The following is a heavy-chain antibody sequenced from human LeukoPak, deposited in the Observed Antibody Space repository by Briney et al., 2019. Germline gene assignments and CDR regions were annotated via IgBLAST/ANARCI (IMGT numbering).Heavy chain of an antibody. Sequence: ASVKVSCKASGGTFSSYAISWVRQAPGQGLEWMGGIIPIFGTANYAQKFQGRVTITADESPSTAYMELSSLRSEDTAVYYCARDLIAAAGRGYYYYMDVWGKGTTVTVSS. CDR2: IIPIFGTA. CDR1: GGTFSSYA. CDR3: ARDLIAAAGRGYYYYMDV. V-gene: IGHV1-69*13. J-gene: IGHJ6*03. D-gene: IGHD6-13*01.